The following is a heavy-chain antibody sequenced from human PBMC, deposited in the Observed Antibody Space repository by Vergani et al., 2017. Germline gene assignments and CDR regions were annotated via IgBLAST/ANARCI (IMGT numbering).Heavy chain of an antibody. J-gene: IGHJ3*01. CDR3: VRDVRVSRT. Sequence: EVQLLESGGGLVQPGGSLRLSCAASGITFWKFGMHWVRQGPGKGLEWVSGISGNNDDVYYADSVKGRFTISRDNAKNSLYLDMSSLRAEDTAVYYCVRDVRVSRTWGQGSLVAVSS. CDR1: GITFWKFG. V-gene: IGHV3-21*01. CDR2: ISGNNDDV.